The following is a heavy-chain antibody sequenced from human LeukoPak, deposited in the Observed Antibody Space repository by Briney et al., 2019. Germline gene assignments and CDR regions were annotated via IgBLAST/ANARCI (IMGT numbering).Heavy chain of an antibody. CDR2: INPDGSTT. J-gene: IGHJ4*02. CDR3: ARGPRYFDY. V-gene: IGHV3-74*01. Sequence: GGSLRLSCAASGFTFSRYWIHWVRHAPGKGLEWVSRINPDGSTTTYADSVKGRCTISRDNVKNTVYLQMNSLRAEDTAVYYCARGPRYFDYWGQGALVTVSS. CDR1: GFTFSRYW.